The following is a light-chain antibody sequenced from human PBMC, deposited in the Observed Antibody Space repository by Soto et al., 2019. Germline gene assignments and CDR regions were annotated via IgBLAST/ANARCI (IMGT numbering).Light chain of an antibody. V-gene: IGKV3-11*01. J-gene: IGKJ3*01. Sequence: EIVLTQSPATLSLSPGKGATLSCRASQSISRYLAWYQQKPGQAPRLLIYDTSKRAIGIPARFSGSGSGTDFTLTISSLEPEDFGVYYCQQRSNLPLFTFGPGTKVDIK. CDR3: QQRSNLPLFT. CDR1: QSISRY. CDR2: DTS.